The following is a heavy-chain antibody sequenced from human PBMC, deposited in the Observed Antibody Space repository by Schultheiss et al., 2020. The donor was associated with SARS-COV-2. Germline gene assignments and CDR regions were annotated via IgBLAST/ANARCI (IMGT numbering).Heavy chain of an antibody. D-gene: IGHD6-6*01. V-gene: IGHV4-31*11. Sequence: SETLSLTCAVSGGSISSGGYYWSWIRQHPGKGLEWIGYIYYSGSTYYNPSLKSRVTISVDTSKNQFSLKLSSVTAADTAVYYCARAFTSSSFDYWGQGTLVTVSS. CDR2: IYYSGST. CDR3: ARAFTSSSFDY. CDR1: GGSISSGGYY. J-gene: IGHJ4*02.